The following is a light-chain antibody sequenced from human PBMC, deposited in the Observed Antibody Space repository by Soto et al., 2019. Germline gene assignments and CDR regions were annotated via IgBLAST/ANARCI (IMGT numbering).Light chain of an antibody. CDR1: SSNIGSNY. Sequence: QSVLTQPPSASGTPGQRVTISCSGSSSNIGSNYVYWYQQLPGTAPKLLIYRNNQRPSGVPDRFSGSKSGTSASLAISGLRSEDEAAYYCAAWYDSLSGLVFGGGTKLNVL. CDR2: RNN. CDR3: AAWYDSLSGLV. V-gene: IGLV1-47*01. J-gene: IGLJ2*01.